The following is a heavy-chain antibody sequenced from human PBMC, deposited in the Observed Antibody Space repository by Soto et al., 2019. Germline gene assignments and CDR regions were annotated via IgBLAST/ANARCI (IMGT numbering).Heavy chain of an antibody. Sequence: GESLKISCKGSGYSFTSYWISWVRQMPGKGLEWMGRIDPSDSYTNYSPSFQGHVTISADKSISTAYLQWSSLKASDTAMYYCARLDSSGYYLRFYYYYGMDVWGQGTTVTVS. D-gene: IGHD3-22*01. CDR2: IDPSDSYT. CDR3: ARLDSSGYYLRFYYYYGMDV. CDR1: GYSFTSYW. J-gene: IGHJ6*02. V-gene: IGHV5-10-1*01.